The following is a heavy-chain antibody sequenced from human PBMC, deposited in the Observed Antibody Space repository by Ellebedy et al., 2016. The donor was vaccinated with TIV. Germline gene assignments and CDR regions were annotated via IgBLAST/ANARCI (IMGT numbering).Heavy chain of an antibody. V-gene: IGHV1-2*02. CDR3: ARQRGYSGYDIDY. J-gene: IGHJ4*02. Sequence: AASVKVSCKASGYTFTGYYMHWVRQAPGQGLEWMGWINPNSGGTNYAQKFQGRVTMTRDTSISTAYMELSRLRSDDTAVYYCARQRGYSGYDIDYWGQGTLVTVSS. CDR2: INPNSGGT. CDR1: GYTFTGYY. D-gene: IGHD5-12*01.